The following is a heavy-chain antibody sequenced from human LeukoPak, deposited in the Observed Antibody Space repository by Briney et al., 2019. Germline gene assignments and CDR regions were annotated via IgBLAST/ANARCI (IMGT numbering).Heavy chain of an antibody. CDR3: ARTPYNWNDWAFDI. CDR1: GGSISSSSYY. CDR2: IYYSGST. J-gene: IGHJ3*02. V-gene: IGHV4-39*01. Sequence: PSETLSLTCTVSGGSISSSSYYWGWIRQPPGTGLEWIGSIYYSGSTYYNPSLKSRVTISVDTSKNQFSLKLSSVTAADTAVYYCARTPYNWNDWAFDIWGQGTMVTVSS. D-gene: IGHD1-1*01.